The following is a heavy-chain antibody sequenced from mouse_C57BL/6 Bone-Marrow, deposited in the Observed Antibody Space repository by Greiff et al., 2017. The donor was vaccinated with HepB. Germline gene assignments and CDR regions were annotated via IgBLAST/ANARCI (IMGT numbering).Heavy chain of an antibody. CDR2: IYPRSGNT. V-gene: IGHV1-81*01. CDR1: GYTFTSYG. D-gene: IGHD2-4*01. J-gene: IGHJ2*01. Sequence: VQLQESGAELARPGASVKLSCKASGYTFTSYGISWVKLRTGQGLEWIGEIYPRSGNTYYNEKFKGKATLTADKSSSTAYMELRSLTSEDSAVYFCAREGGYYDYLYWGQGTTLTVSS. CDR3: AREGGYYDYLY.